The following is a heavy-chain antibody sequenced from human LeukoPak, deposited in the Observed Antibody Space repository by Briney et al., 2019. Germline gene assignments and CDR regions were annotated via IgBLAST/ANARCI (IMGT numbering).Heavy chain of an antibody. Sequence: ASVKVSCKASGYTFTSYAMHWVRQAPGQRLEWTGWINAGNGNTKYSQKFQGRVTITRDTSASTAYMELSSLRSEDTAVYYCARTDILTGYSGDAFDIWGQGTMVTVSS. CDR3: ARTDILTGYSGDAFDI. J-gene: IGHJ3*02. CDR2: INAGNGNT. V-gene: IGHV1-3*01. D-gene: IGHD3-9*01. CDR1: GYTFTSYA.